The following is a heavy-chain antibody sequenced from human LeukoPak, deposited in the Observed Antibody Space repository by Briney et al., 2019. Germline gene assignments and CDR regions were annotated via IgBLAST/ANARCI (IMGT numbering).Heavy chain of an antibody. CDR2: IHYSGST. J-gene: IGHJ4*02. D-gene: IGHD1-14*01. CDR1: GGSISSYY. CDR3: AAGNPWYFDY. Sequence: SETLSLTCTVSGGSISSYYWSWVRQPPGKGLEWIGYIHYSGSTNYSPSLKSRVTISVDTSKNQFSLKLSSVTAADTAVYYCAAGNPWYFDYWGQGTLVTVSS. V-gene: IGHV4-59*01.